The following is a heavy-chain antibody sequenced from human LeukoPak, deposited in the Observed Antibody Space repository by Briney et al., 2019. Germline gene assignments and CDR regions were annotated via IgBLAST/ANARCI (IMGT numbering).Heavy chain of an antibody. Sequence: SETLSLTCTVSGGSISSYYWSWIRQPPGKGLEWIGYIYYSGSTNYNPSLKSRVTISVDTSKNQFSLKLSSVTAADTAVYYCARVGEMATIQNGEDAFDIWGQGTIVTVSS. CDR2: IYYSGST. V-gene: IGHV4-59*01. D-gene: IGHD5-24*01. CDR3: ARVGEMATIQNGEDAFDI. CDR1: GGSISSYY. J-gene: IGHJ3*02.